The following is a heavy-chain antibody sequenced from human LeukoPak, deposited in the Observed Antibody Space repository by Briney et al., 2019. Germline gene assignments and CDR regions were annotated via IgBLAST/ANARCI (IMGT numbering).Heavy chain of an antibody. V-gene: IGHV5-51*01. D-gene: IGHD3-22*01. J-gene: IGHJ4*02. CDR2: IYPGDSET. CDR1: GYNFSNYW. CDR3: ARRKIAEYYFDY. Sequence: GESLKISCQGSGYNFSNYWIAWVRQMPGKGLEWMGTIYPGDSETRDSPSFQGHVTISADKSIFTAYLQWSSLKASDPAIYYCARRKIAEYYFDYWGQGTLVTVSS.